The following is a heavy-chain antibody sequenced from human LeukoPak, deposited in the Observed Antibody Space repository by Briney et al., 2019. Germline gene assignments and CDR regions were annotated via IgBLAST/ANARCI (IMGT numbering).Heavy chain of an antibody. Sequence: GRSLRLSCAASGFTFSSYGMHWVRQAPGKGLEWVAVISYDGSNKYYADSVKGRFTISRDNSKNTLYLQMNSPRAEDTAVYYCAKGQLLWFGELVSGMDVWGQGTTVTVSS. CDR1: GFTFSSYG. V-gene: IGHV3-30*18. CDR3: AKGQLLWFGELVSGMDV. J-gene: IGHJ6*02. CDR2: ISYDGSNK. D-gene: IGHD3-10*01.